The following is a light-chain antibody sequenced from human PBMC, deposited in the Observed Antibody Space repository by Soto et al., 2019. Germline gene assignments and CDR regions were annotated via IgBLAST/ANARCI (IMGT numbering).Light chain of an antibody. CDR1: NRDVGSYNL. J-gene: IGLJ1*01. CDR3: SSFVGGNTYV. Sequence: QSVLTQPASVSGSPGQSITIACTGTNRDVGSYNLVSWYQQRPGEAPKLIISEVRNRPSGISYRFTGSKSGNTASLTISGLQAEDEADYYCSSFVGGNTYVFGTGTKLTVL. CDR2: EVR. V-gene: IGLV2-14*01.